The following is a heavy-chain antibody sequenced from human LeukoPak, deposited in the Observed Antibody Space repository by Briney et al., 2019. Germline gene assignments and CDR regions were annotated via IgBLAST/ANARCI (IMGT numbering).Heavy chain of an antibody. CDR1: GFTFDDYA. D-gene: IGHD5-18*01. CDR3: VKEYELYSYGPRVYFDY. CDR2: ISWNSGSI. Sequence: ARSLRLSCAASGFTFDDYAKHWVRQAPGKGLEWVSGISWNSGSIGYADSVKGRFTISRDNAKNSLYLQMNSLRAEDMALYYCVKEYELYSYGPRVYFDYWGQGTMVTVSS. V-gene: IGHV3-9*03. J-gene: IGHJ4*02.